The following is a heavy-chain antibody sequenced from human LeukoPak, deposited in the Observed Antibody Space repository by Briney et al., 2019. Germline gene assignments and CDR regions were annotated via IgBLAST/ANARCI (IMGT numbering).Heavy chain of an antibody. J-gene: IGHJ3*02. Sequence: GGSLRLFRAASGFTFSSYHMSWVRQAPGKRLEWVSAISGSGGNTYHADSVKGRCTISRDNSKHTLYLQMNSLRADDTAVYYCAKRMTTLGGPFDIWGQGTMVTASS. V-gene: IGHV3-23*01. CDR1: GFTFSSYH. D-gene: IGHD4-11*01. CDR2: ISGSGGNT. CDR3: AKRMTTLGGPFDI.